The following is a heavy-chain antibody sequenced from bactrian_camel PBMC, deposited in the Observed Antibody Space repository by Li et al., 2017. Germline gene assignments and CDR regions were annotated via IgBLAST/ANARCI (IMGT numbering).Heavy chain of an antibody. Sequence: VQLVESGGGLVQPGGSLRLACAASGFAFSASAMNWVRQAPGKGFEWVSGISSGGGTTYYADSVKGRLTISRDNVKNTVYLQLNSLKTEDMGMYYCARVLIGRARPDFRYWGQGTQVTVS. CDR1: GFAFSASA. CDR3: ARVLIGRARPDFRY. CDR2: ISSGGGTT. J-gene: IGHJ6*01. V-gene: IGHV3S40*01. D-gene: IGHD1*01.